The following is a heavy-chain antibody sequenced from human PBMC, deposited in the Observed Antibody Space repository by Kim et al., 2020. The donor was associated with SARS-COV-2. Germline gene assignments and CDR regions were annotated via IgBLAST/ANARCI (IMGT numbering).Heavy chain of an antibody. V-gene: IGHV4-39*02. Sequence: YNPPLKSRVTISVDTSKNHFSLKLNSVTAADTAVYYCARACSSTSCPIDYWGQGTLVTVSS. D-gene: IGHD2-2*01. CDR3: ARACSSTSCPIDY. J-gene: IGHJ4*02.